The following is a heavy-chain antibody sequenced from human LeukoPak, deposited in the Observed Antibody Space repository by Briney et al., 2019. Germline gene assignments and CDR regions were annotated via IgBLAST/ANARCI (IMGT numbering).Heavy chain of an antibody. CDR1: GYTFTNYY. CDR3: ARDTPHSLVVPAAMLDY. CDR2: INPNSGVT. Sequence: ASVKVSCKASGYTFTNYYMHWVRQAPGQGLEWMGWINPNSGVTNYAQRFQGRVTMTRDTSISTAYMDLSRLRSDDTALYYCARDTPHSLVVPAAMLDYWGQGTLVTVSS. D-gene: IGHD2-2*01. V-gene: IGHV1-2*02. J-gene: IGHJ4*02.